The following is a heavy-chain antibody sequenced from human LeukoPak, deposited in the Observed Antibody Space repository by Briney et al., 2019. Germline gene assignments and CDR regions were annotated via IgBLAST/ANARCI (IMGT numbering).Heavy chain of an antibody. CDR3: ARARYCSSTSCYWNWFDP. CDR2: INHSGST. V-gene: IGHV4-34*01. D-gene: IGHD2-2*01. Sequence: PSETLSLTCAVYGGSFSGYYWSWIRQPPGKGLEWIGEINHSGSTNYNPSLKSRVTISVDTSKNQFSLKLSSVTAADTAVYYCARARYCSSTSCYWNWFDPWGQGTLVTVSS. J-gene: IGHJ5*02. CDR1: GGSFSGYY.